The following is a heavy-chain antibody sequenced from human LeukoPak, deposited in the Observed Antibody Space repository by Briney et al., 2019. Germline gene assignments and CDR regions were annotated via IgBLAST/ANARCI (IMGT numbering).Heavy chain of an antibody. V-gene: IGHV3-74*01. CDR1: GFTFANYW. J-gene: IGHJ4*02. CDR3: VGTIASRGSEY. Sequence: GGSLRLSCAASGFTFANYWMHWVRQAPGMGLVWVSRLPPDELGIIYADSVKGRFTVSRDNAKNTVYLQMNNLRVDDTAMYYCVGTIASRGSEYWGQGALVTVSS. D-gene: IGHD6-6*01. CDR2: LPPDELGI.